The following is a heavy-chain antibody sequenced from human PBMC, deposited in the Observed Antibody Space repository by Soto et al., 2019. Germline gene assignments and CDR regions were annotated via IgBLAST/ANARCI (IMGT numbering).Heavy chain of an antibody. Sequence: SETLSLTCAVSGGSIKSRYWWSWVRQSPGKGLEWIGEIYHSGSTNYNPSLKSRVTISVDKSKNQFSLNLSSVTAADTAVYYCARDQNGSGNYYTRYFDYWGQGTLVTVS. D-gene: IGHD3-10*01. CDR2: IYHSGST. CDR3: ARDQNGSGNYYTRYFDY. CDR1: GGSIKSRYW. V-gene: IGHV4-4*02. J-gene: IGHJ4*02.